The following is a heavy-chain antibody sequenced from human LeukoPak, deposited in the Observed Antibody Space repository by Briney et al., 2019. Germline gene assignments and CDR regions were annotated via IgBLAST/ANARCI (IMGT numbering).Heavy chain of an antibody. D-gene: IGHD3-3*01. J-gene: IGHJ4*02. CDR3: ARSVEGSFDY. V-gene: IGHV3-48*02. CDR1: GFKFSIYS. CDR2: ITSATKTI. Sequence: GGSLRLSCAASGFKFSIYSMNWVRQAPAKGLEWVSYITSATKTIYYAGSVKGRFTITRDNAKNSVYLQMDSLRHEDTAVYYCARSVEGSFDYWGQGILVTVSS.